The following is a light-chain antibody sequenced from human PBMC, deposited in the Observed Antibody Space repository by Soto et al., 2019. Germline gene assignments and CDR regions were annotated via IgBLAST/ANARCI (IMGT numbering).Light chain of an antibody. CDR3: QQYNNWPKT. J-gene: IGKJ1*01. CDR2: GAS. Sequence: EIVMTQSPATLSVSPGERDTLSCRASQSVSSNLAWYQQKPSQAPRLLIYGASIRATVIPSRFSGSGSGTEFTLTISSLQSEDFAVYYCQQYNNWPKTFGQGTKV. CDR1: QSVSSN. V-gene: IGKV3D-15*01.